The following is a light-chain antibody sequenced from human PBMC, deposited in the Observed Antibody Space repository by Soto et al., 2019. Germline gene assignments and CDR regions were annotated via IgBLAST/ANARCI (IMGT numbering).Light chain of an antibody. V-gene: IGKV3-15*01. CDR2: AAS. CDR1: QSVSSN. CDR3: QQRHMWPIT. Sequence: EIVMTQSPATLSVSPGERATLSCRASQSVSSNLAWYQQKPGQAPRLLIYAASTRATSIPARFSGSRSGTEFTLTISSLEPEDSAVYYCQQRHMWPITFGQGTRLEIK. J-gene: IGKJ5*01.